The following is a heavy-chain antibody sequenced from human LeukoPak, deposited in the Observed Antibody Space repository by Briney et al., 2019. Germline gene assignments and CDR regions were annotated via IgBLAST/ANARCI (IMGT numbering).Heavy chain of an antibody. J-gene: IGHJ6*03. CDR1: GGSISSSSYY. Sequence: SETLSLTCTVSGGSISSSSYYWGWIRQPPGKGLEWIGSIYYSGSTYYNPSLKSRVTISVDTSKNQFSLKLSSVTAADTAVYYCAREGGYEIVWYYYYMDVWGKGTTVTVSS. CDR3: AREGGYEIVWYYYYMDV. V-gene: IGHV4-39*07. CDR2: IYYSGST. D-gene: IGHD5-12*01.